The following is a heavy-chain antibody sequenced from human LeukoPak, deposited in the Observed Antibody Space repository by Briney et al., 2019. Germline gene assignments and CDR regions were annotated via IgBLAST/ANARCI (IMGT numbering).Heavy chain of an antibody. CDR2: IYTSGST. D-gene: IGHD2-15*01. CDR1: GGSISSGSYY. Sequence: SQTLSLTCTVSGGSISSGSYYWSWIRQPAGKGLEWIGRIYTSGSTNYNPSLKSRVTISVDTSKNQFSLKLSSVTAADTAVYYCARGEVVAATGHFDYWGQGTLVTVSS. V-gene: IGHV4-61*02. CDR3: ARGEVVAATGHFDY. J-gene: IGHJ4*02.